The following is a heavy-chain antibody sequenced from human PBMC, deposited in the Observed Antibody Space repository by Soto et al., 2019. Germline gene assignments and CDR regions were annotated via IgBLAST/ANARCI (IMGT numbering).Heavy chain of an antibody. Sequence: GSVKVSCKASGYTFTRSGISWVRQAPGQGLEWMGWISTYNGDTNYAQTFQGRVTMTTDTSTSTVYMELRSLRSDDTAVYYCAREGVAAYYYYGMDVWGQGTPVTVSS. D-gene: IGHD5-12*01. CDR1: GYTFTRSG. J-gene: IGHJ6*02. CDR3: AREGVAAYYYYGMDV. CDR2: ISTYNGDT. V-gene: IGHV1-18*01.